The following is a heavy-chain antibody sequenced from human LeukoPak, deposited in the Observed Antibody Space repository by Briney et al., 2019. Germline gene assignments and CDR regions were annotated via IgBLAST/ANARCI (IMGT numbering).Heavy chain of an antibody. Sequence: PSETLSLTCSVSGGSISSSSYYWGWIRQPPGKGLEWIGSIYYSGSTYYNPSLKSRVTISVDTSKNQFSLKLSSVTAADTAVYYCARHQAYDYVWGSYRDWYFDLWGRGTLVTVSS. CDR2: IYYSGST. J-gene: IGHJ2*01. V-gene: IGHV4-39*01. D-gene: IGHD3-16*02. CDR1: GGSISSSSYY. CDR3: ARHQAYDYVWGSYRDWYFDL.